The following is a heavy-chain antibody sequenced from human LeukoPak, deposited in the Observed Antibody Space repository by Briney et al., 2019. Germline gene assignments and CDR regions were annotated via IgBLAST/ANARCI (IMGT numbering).Heavy chain of an antibody. CDR2: LSPTSNRA. Sequence: ASVKVSCKASGDTFSNYDINWVRQPTGQRLEWMGWLSPTSNRAGSAQKFQGRITFTRDTSIKTLYMELSSLRSEDTAVYYCVRAQYSSRWYWGPYFDYWGQGTLVTVSS. CDR1: GDTFSNYD. D-gene: IGHD6-13*01. V-gene: IGHV1-8*03. CDR3: VRAQYSSRWYWGPYFDY. J-gene: IGHJ4*02.